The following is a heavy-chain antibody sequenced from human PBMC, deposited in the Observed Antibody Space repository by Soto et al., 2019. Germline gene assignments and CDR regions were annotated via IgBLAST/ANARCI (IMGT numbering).Heavy chain of an antibody. D-gene: IGHD3-10*01. CDR1: GFTFSYYP. J-gene: IGHJ4*02. CDR2: ISGVRDYI. V-gene: IGHV3-21*06. Sequence: GALRLSCAASGFTFSYYPLHWVRRAPGKGLEWVSSISGVRDYIRYADSVKGRFAISRDNAKTSLYLQMNSLTAEDTAVYYCAREGVHNYTEYYFDYWGQGTLVTVSS. CDR3: AREGVHNYTEYYFDY.